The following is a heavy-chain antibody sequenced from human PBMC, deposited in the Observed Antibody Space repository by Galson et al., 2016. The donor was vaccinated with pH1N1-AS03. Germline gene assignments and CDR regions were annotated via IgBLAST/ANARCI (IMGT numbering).Heavy chain of an antibody. J-gene: IGHJ3*02. V-gene: IGHV3-74*01. D-gene: IGHD6-13*01. CDR1: GFTFSSYW. CDR2: INSDGSST. Sequence: SLRLSCAASGFTFSSYWMHWVRQAPGKGLVWVSRINSDGSSTSYADSVKGRFTISRDNAKNTLYLQVNSLRAEDTAVYYCYSSSWDDAFDIWGQGTMVTVSS. CDR3: YSSSWDDAFDI.